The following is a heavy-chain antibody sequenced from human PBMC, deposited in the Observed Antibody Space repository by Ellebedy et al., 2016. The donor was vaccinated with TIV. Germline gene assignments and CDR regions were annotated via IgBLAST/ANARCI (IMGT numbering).Heavy chain of an antibody. CDR1: GYTFTGFD. CDR3: ARIYCGYDWSFGC. J-gene: IGHJ4*02. D-gene: IGHD5-12*01. V-gene: IGHV1-8*01. CDR2: MNHNSGNT. Sequence: AASVKVSCKASGYTFTGFDINWVRQATGQGLEWMGWMNHNSGNTGYAQKFQGRVTMTRNSSISTAYMELSSLRSEDTAVYSCARIYCGYDWSFGCWGQGTLVTVSS.